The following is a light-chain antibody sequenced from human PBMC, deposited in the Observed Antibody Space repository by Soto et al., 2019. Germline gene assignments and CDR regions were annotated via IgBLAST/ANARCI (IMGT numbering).Light chain of an antibody. CDR2: EVT. Sequence: QSALTQPPSASGSPGQSVAISCTGTSSDVGGYNYVSWYQQHPGKVPKLMIYEVTKRPSGVPDRFSGSKSGNTASLTVSGLQAEDEADYYCNSYGGSNNWVFGGGTKLTVL. CDR3: NSYGGSNNWV. CDR1: SSDVGGYNY. J-gene: IGLJ3*02. V-gene: IGLV2-8*01.